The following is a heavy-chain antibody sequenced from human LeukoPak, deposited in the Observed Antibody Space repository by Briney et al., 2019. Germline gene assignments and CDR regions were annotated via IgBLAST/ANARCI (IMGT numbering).Heavy chain of an antibody. CDR3: AKGGYYFDY. CDR2: MRYDGSIK. J-gene: IGHJ4*02. D-gene: IGHD3-16*01. CDR1: GLTFSSLG. Sequence: PGGSLRLSCAAPGLTFSSLGMHWVRQAPGKGLEWVAFMRYDGSIKYYVDSVKGRFTISRDNSKNTLYLQMNSLRAEDTAVYYCAKGGYYFDYWGQGTLVTVSS. V-gene: IGHV3-30*02.